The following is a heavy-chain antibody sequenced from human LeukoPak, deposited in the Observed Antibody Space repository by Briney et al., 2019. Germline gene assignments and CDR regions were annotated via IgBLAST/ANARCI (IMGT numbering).Heavy chain of an antibody. V-gene: IGHV4-59*10. D-gene: IGHD3-3*01. CDR2: IYTSGST. CDR3: ARVYFWSGSYYFDY. Sequence: SETLSLTCAVYGGSFSGYYWSWIRQPAGKGLEWIGRIYTSGSTNYNPSLKSRVTMSVDTSKNQFSLKLSSVTAADTAVYYCARVYFWSGSYYFDYWGQGTLVTVSS. CDR1: GGSFSGYY. J-gene: IGHJ4*02.